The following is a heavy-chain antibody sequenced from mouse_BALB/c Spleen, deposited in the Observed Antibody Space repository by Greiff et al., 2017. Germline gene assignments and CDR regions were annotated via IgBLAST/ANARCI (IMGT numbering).Heavy chain of an antibody. CDR3: ARPIYYDYDGPWFAY. Sequence: EVKLVESGGGLVQPGGSLKLSCAASGFDFSRYWMSWVRQAPGKGLEWIGEINPDSSSINYTPSLKDKFIISRDNAKNTLYLQTNKVRSEDTALYYCARPIYYDYDGPWFAYWGQGTLVTVSA. CDR2: INPDSSSI. D-gene: IGHD2-4*01. CDR1: GFDFSRYW. V-gene: IGHV4-1*02. J-gene: IGHJ3*01.